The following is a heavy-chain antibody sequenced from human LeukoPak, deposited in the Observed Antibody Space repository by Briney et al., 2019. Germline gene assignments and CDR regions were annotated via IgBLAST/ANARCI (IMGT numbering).Heavy chain of an antibody. J-gene: IGHJ4*02. V-gene: IGHV1-46*01. Sequence: ASVKVSCKASGYTFTSYYMHWVRQAPGQGLEWMGIINPSGGSTSYVQRFQGRVTMTRDTSTSTVYMELSSLRAEDTAVYYCARMVESLGTGSGDYWGQGTLVTVSS. CDR1: GYTFTSYY. D-gene: IGHD7-27*01. CDR2: INPSGGST. CDR3: ARMVESLGTGSGDY.